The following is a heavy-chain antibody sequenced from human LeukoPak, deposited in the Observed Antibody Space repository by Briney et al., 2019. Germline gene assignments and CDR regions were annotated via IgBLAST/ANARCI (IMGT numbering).Heavy chain of an antibody. Sequence: GASVKVSCKASGYTFTSYHINWVRQATGQGIEWMGWMNPNSGNTGYAQKFQGRVTITRNTSISKAYMELSSLRSEDTAVYYCARDLSSTSDNNWFDPWGQGTLVTVSS. CDR3: ARDLSSTSDNNWFDP. J-gene: IGHJ5*02. CDR2: MNPNSGNT. V-gene: IGHV1-8*03. D-gene: IGHD6-13*01. CDR1: GYTFTSYH.